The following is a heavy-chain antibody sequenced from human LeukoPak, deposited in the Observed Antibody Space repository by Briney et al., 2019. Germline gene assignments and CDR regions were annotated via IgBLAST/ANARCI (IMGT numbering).Heavy chain of an antibody. CDR1: GFTFSSYS. CDR3: ARDVRAAAAAYFDY. CDR2: ISSSSSYI. Sequence: TGGSLRLSCAASGFTFSSYSMNWVRQAPGKGLEWVSSISSSSSYIYYADSVKGRFTISRDNAKNSLYLQMNSLRAEDTAVYYCARDVRAAAAAYFDYWGQGTLVTVSS. V-gene: IGHV3-21*01. J-gene: IGHJ4*02. D-gene: IGHD6-13*01.